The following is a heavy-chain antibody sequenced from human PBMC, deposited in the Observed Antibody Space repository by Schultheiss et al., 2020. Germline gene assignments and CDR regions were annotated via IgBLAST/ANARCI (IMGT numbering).Heavy chain of an antibody. Sequence: GESLKISCVASEFNLTTYSMNWVRQAPGKGLEWVSSISSHYIYYADSMKGRFTISRDTAKNSLYLQMNSLRAEDTAVYYCAREFRGSHYFDYWGQGTLVTVSS. CDR3: AREFRGSHYFDY. D-gene: IGHD5-24*01. CDR2: ISSHYI. CDR1: EFNLTTYS. J-gene: IGHJ4*02. V-gene: IGHV3-21*01.